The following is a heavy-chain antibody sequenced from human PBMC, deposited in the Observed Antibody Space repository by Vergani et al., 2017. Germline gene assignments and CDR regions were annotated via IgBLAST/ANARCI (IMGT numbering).Heavy chain of an antibody. CDR2: IKQDGSEK. CDR3: AGDMIRGGFAARYFDY. D-gene: IGHD3-10*01. Sequence: EVQLVESGGGLVQPGGSLRLSCAASGFTFSSYWMSWVRQAPGKGLEWVANIKQDGSEKYYVDSVKGRFTISRDNAKNSLYLKMNSLRAEDTAVYYCAGDMIRGGFAARYFDYWGQGTLVTVSS. J-gene: IGHJ4*02. CDR1: GFTFSSYW. V-gene: IGHV3-7*01.